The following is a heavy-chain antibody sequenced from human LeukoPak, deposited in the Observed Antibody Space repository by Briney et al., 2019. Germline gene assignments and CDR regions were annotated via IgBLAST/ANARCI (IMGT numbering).Heavy chain of an antibody. Sequence: SETLPLTCTVSGGSASSGSYYWSWIRQPPGKGLEWIGYIYYSGSTNYNPSLKSRVTISVDTSKNQFSLKLSSVTAADTAVYYCVGLDVERDAFDIWGQGTMVTVSS. V-gene: IGHV4-61*01. CDR3: VGLDVERDAFDI. CDR2: IYYSGST. CDR1: GGSASSGSYY. J-gene: IGHJ3*02. D-gene: IGHD1-26*01.